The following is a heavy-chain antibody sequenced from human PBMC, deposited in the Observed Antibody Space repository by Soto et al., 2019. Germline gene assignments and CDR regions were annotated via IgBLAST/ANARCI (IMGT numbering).Heavy chain of an antibody. CDR3: VSQRTTVPTQAYFDY. D-gene: IGHD4-17*01. CDR1: GGSVTNSSYC. J-gene: IGHJ4*02. Sequence: PSETLSLTCTVSGGSVTNSSYCLFCIRQSPGKGLEWIGSVYYRGRSYSKSSVKSRVTISVDTSKNRFSLSLNSVTASDTAVYFCVSQRTTVPTQAYFDYWGPGALVTVSS. CDR2: VYYRGRS. V-gene: IGHV4-39*01.